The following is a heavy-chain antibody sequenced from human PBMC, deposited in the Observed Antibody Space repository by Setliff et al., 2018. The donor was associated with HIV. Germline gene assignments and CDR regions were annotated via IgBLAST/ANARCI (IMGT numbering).Heavy chain of an antibody. D-gene: IGHD6-19*01. CDR2: ISAYRGNT. V-gene: IGHV1-18*01. CDR3: ARDPRYTSVWFRNGGVDF. CDR1: GYTFTNYG. J-gene: IGHJ4*02. Sequence: ASVKVSCKASGYTFTNYGISWVRQAPGQGLEWMGWISAYRGNTNYAQEFQGRVTMTTDTSTSTVFMELRGLRSDDTAVYYCARDPRYTSVWFRNGGVDFWGQGTLVTVSS.